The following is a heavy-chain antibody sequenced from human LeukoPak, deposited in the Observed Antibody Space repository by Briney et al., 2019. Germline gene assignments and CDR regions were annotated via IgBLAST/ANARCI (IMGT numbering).Heavy chain of an antibody. CDR2: ISSSGSTI. V-gene: IGHV3-48*04. J-gene: IGHJ4*02. CDR1: GFTFSSYS. D-gene: IGHD6-19*01. CDR3: AREDDAVAGTVDY. Sequence: GGSLRLSCAASGFTFSSYSMNWVRQAPGKGLEWVSYISSSGSTIYYADSVKGRFTISRDNAKNSLYLQMNSLRAEDTAVYYCAREDDAVAGTVDYWGQGTLVTVSS.